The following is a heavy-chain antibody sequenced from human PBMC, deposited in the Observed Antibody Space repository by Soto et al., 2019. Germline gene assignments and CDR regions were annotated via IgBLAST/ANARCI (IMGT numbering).Heavy chain of an antibody. CDR3: ARAGITIFGVVITNWFDP. CDR2: IYYSGST. Sequence: SETLSLTCTVSGGSISSGGYYWSWIRQHPGKGLEWIGYIYYSGSTYYNPSLKSRVTISVDTSKNQFSLKLSSVTAADTAVYYCARAGITIFGVVITNWFDPWGQGTLVTVSS. V-gene: IGHV4-39*01. D-gene: IGHD3-3*01. CDR1: GGSISSGGYY. J-gene: IGHJ5*02.